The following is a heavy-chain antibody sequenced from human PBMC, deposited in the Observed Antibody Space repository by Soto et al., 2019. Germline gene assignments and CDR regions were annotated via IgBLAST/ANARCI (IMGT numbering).Heavy chain of an antibody. V-gene: IGHV3-30-3*01. Sequence: QVQLVESGGGVVQPGRSLRLSCAASGFTFSSYAMHWVRQAPGKGLEWVAVISYDGSNKYYADSVKGRFTISRDDSKNTLYLQMNSLRAEDTAVYYCARDAHVSKSYYYDSSGYYYPKDLDYWGQGTLVTVSS. CDR1: GFTFSSYA. J-gene: IGHJ4*02. CDR3: ARDAHVSKSYYYDSSGYYYPKDLDY. D-gene: IGHD3-22*01. CDR2: ISYDGSNK.